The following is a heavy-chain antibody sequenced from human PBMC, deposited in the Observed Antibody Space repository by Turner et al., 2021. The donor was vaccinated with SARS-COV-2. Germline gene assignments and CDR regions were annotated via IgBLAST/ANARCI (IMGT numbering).Heavy chain of an antibody. J-gene: IGHJ4*02. CDR2: ISTKSGNT. CDR1: GYSFTSNG. D-gene: IGHD3-16*01. CDR3: ARDRDYDLDY. V-gene: IGHV1-18*04. Sequence: QVQLLQSAVDGKKSGASVKVSCQTSGYSFTSNGISWVRQAPGQGLEWMGWISTKSGNTKLAQKFQDRVTLTTDTSTRTAYMELRSLTYDDTAVYFCARDRDYDLDYWGQGTLVTVSP.